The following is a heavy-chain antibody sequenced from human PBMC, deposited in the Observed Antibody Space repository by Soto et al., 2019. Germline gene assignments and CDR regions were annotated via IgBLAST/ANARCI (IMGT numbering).Heavy chain of an antibody. CDR3: AKEGSPKVSRWDDY. V-gene: IGHV3-23*01. D-gene: IGHD1-26*01. J-gene: IGHJ4*02. CDR1: GFIFNNYA. CDR2: VTASGGGT. Sequence: PGGSLRLSCAASGFIFNNYAMTWVRQAPGKGLEWVSTVTASGGGTFYANSVKGRFTISRDNSRNTLHLQMDSLRPEDTAVYFCAKEGSPKVSRWDDYWGQGTLVTVSS.